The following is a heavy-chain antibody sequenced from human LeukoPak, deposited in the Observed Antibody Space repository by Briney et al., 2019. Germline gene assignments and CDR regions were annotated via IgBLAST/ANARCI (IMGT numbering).Heavy chain of an antibody. J-gene: IGHJ3*02. CDR2: INAGKGST. D-gene: IGHD3-10*01. CDR3: ARGLLWFGELWGAFDI. CDR1: GYTFNTHA. V-gene: IGHV1-3*01. Sequence: GASVKVSCKASGYTFNTHAMHWVRQAPGQGLEWMGWINAGKGSTKYSQKFQARLTITSDTSASTAYMDLSSLRSEDTAVYYCARGLLWFGELWGAFDIWGQGTMVTVSS.